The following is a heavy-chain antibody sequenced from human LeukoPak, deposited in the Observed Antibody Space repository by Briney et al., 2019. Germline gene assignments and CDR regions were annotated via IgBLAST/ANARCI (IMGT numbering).Heavy chain of an antibody. CDR1: GFTFSYFW. Sequence: PGGSLRLSCAASGFTFSYFWVHWFRQTPGKGLVWVSCTNTDGSYSSYADSVKGRFTISRDNVRNTLYLQMSSLRAEDSAVYYCARDFDGPRASDYWGQGISVTVSS. V-gene: IGHV3-74*01. CDR2: TNTDGSYS. CDR3: ARDFDGPRASDY. J-gene: IGHJ4*02. D-gene: IGHD4-17*01.